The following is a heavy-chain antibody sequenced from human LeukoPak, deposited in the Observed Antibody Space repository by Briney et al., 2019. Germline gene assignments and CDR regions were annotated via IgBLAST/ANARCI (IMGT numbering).Heavy chain of an antibody. CDR2: MNPNSGNT. D-gene: IGHD1-26*01. CDR1: GYTFTSYD. V-gene: IGHV1-8*03. J-gene: IGHJ5*02. Sequence: GASVKVSCKASGYTFTSYDINWVRQASGQGLEWMGWMNPNSGNTGYAEKFQGRVTITRNTSISTAYMELSSLRSEDTAVYFCARDNSVGDYAWWFDPWGQGTLVTVSS. CDR3: ARDNSVGDYAWWFDP.